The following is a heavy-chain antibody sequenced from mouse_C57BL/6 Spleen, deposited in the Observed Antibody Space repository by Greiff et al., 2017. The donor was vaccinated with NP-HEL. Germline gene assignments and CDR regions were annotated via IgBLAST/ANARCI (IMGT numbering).Heavy chain of an antibody. CDR2: INPSSGYT. J-gene: IGHJ2*01. CDR3: ARYYYGSSVDFDY. V-gene: IGHV1-7*01. CDR1: GYTFTSYW. Sequence: VQLQQSGAELAKPGASVKLSCKASGYTFTSYWMHWVKQRPGQGLEWIGYINPSSGYTKYNQKFKDKATLTADKSSSTAYMQLSSLTYEDSAVYYCARYYYGSSVDFDYWGQGTTLTVSS. D-gene: IGHD1-1*01.